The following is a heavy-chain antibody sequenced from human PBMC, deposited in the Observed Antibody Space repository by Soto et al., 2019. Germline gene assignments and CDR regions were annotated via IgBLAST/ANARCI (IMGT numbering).Heavy chain of an antibody. V-gene: IGHV1-69*06. J-gene: IGHJ5*02. D-gene: IGHD1-26*01. CDR1: GGTFSSYA. Sequence: QVQLVQSGAEVKKPWSAVKVSCKASGGTFSSYAIIWVRQAPGQGLEWMGGIIPIFGTANYAQKFQGRVTITADNSTSPAYMELSSLSSEDTAVYYCARDRVYEDRGSSRGTWGQGTLVTVSS. CDR2: IIPIFGTA. CDR3: ARDRVYEDRGSSRGT.